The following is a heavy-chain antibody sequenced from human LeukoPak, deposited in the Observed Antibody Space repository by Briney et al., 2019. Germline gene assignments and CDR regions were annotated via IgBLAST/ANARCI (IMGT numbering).Heavy chain of an antibody. CDR2: IHYSGST. CDR1: GGSISSSSYY. J-gene: IGHJ4*02. Sequence: SETLSLTCTVSGGSISSSSYYWGWIRQPPGKGLEWIGSIHYSGSTYYNPSLKSRVTISVDTSKNQFSLKLSSVTAADTAVYYCASPVGATKGYWGQGTLVTVSS. D-gene: IGHD1-26*01. V-gene: IGHV4-39*01. CDR3: ASPVGATKGY.